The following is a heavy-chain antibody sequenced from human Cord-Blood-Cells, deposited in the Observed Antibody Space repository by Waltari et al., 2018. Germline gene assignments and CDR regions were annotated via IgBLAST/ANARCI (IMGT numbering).Heavy chain of an antibody. J-gene: IGHJ4*02. CDR1: GYSISSGYY. V-gene: IGHV4-38-2*02. Sequence: QVQLQESGPGLVKPSETLSLTCTVSGYSISSGYYWGWTRQPPGKGLEWIGGIYHSGSTYYNPSLKSRVTISVDTSKNQFSLKLSSVTAADTAVYYCARGGGYSYGYYFDYWGQGTLVTVSS. CDR2: IYHSGST. D-gene: IGHD5-18*01. CDR3: ARGGGYSYGYYFDY.